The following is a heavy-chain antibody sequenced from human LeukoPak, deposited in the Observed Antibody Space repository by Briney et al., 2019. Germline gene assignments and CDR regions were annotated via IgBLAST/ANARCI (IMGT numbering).Heavy chain of an antibody. CDR3: ARDLGVVTASGAFDI. D-gene: IGHD2-21*02. CDR1: GFTLTDY. J-gene: IGHJ3*02. Sequence: ASVKVSCKASGFTLTDYIHWVRQAPGQGLEWMGWINPNSGGTNYAQKFQGRVTMTRDTSISTAYMELSRLRSDDTAVYYCARDLGVVTASGAFDIWGQGTMVTVSS. V-gene: IGHV1-2*02. CDR2: INPNSGGT.